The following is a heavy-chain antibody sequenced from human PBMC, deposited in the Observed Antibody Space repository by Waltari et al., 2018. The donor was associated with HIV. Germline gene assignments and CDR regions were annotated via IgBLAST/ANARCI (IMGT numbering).Heavy chain of an antibody. CDR2: ISSRGDTV. J-gene: IGHJ4*02. Sequence: EVQLVESGGSLVQPGGSLRLSCTASGFAFSTYSFNWVRQPPGKGLEWISYISSRGDTVYYAGSVKGRFTISRDNAKNSLYLQINSLRPEDTAVYYCASPAQAEGYWGQGTLVTVSS. CDR1: GFAFSTYS. CDR3: ASPAQAEGY. D-gene: IGHD2-15*01. V-gene: IGHV3-48*01.